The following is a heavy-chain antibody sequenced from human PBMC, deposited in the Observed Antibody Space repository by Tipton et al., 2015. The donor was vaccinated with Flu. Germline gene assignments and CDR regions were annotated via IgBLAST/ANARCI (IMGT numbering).Heavy chain of an antibody. Sequence: SGFTFSTYGMTWIRQAPGKGLEWVAVIKPDGSETHYLGSVKGRFTLSRDNAKNSVSLQLNSLRADDTAMYYCARVQGDYYYYAMDVWGQGTTVTVSS. D-gene: IGHD3-16*01. CDR2: IKPDGSET. V-gene: IGHV3-7*01. J-gene: IGHJ6*02. CDR3: ARVQGDYYYYAMDV. CDR1: GFTFSTYG.